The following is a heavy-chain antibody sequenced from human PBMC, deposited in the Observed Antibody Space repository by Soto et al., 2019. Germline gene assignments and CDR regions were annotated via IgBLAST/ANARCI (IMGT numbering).Heavy chain of an antibody. CDR1: GYNFAGYW. CDR2: IYPSESDT. V-gene: IGHV5-51*01. CDR3: ARGGVSTRTFDY. J-gene: IGHJ4*02. Sequence: GESLKISCKGSGYNFAGYWIAWVSQMPGKGLELMGIIYPSESDTRYRPSFQGQVTISADKSISSAYLQWSSLRASDTAMYYCARGGVSTRTFDYWGQGTPVTVSS. D-gene: IGHD3-3*01.